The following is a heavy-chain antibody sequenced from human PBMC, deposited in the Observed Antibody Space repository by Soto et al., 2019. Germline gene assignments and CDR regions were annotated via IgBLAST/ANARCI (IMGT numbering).Heavy chain of an antibody. V-gene: IGHV1-3*01. Sequence: GASVKVSCKTSGYDFSRHGIQWVRQAPGQSLEWMGWINPGNGKTKYSQKFQGRVTFTRDTSASTVYMELSGLTSEDTAVFYCVRDKPEYYDSSGSSNVGDVFDIWGQGTMVTVSS. CDR2: INPGNGKT. CDR1: GYDFSRHG. J-gene: IGHJ3*02. CDR3: VRDKPEYYDSSGSSNVGDVFDI. D-gene: IGHD3-22*01.